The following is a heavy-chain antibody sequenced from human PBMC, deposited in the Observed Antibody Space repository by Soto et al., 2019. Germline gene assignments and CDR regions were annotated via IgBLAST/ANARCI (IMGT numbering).Heavy chain of an antibody. CDR3: ARVSGSWYWFDT. CDR1: GGSVRGYY. D-gene: IGHD6-13*01. J-gene: IGHJ5*02. CDR2: IYSRGT. Sequence: PSETLSLTCSVSGGSVRGYYWSWIRQPAGKGLEWIGRIYSRGTDYNPSLKSRVTMSVDTSRNQYSLTLSAVTAADTAIYYCARVSGSWYWFDTWGQGTLATV. V-gene: IGHV4-4*07.